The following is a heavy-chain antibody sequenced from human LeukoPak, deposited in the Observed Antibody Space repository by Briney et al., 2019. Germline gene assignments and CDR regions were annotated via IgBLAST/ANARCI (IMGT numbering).Heavy chain of an antibody. J-gene: IGHJ6*02. CDR3: AREYGVLAATDGMDV. CDR2: IYYSGST. CDR1: GGSISSGDYY. Sequence: SETLSLTCTDSGGSISSGDYYWSWIRQPPGKGVEWIGYIYYSGSTYYNPSLKSRVTISVDTSKNQFSLKLSSVTAADTAVYYCAREYGVLAATDGMDVWGQGTTVTVSS. V-gene: IGHV4-30-4*01. D-gene: IGHD2-15*01.